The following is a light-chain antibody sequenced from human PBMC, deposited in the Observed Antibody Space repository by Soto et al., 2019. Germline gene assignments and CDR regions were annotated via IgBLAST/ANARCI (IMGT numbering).Light chain of an antibody. CDR2: EVD. Sequence: QSALTQPASVSGSPGQSITISCAGTTSDVAYYNLVSWYQQHPGRAPKLLIYEVDKRPSGVSVRFSASKSGATASLTISGLLPEDEAVYFFCTYAGHVPKFGGGTKLTVL. CDR1: TSDVAYYNL. V-gene: IGLV2-23*02. CDR3: CTYAGHVPK. J-gene: IGLJ2*01.